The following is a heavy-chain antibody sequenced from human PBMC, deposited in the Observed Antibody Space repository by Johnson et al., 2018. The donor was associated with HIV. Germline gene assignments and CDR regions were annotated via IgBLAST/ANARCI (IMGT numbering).Heavy chain of an antibody. CDR2: ISYDGSNK. J-gene: IGHJ3*02. CDR3: AKVGATVVTPRGEAFDI. Sequence: VESGGGVVQPGRSLRLSCAASGFTFSSYAMHWVRQAPGKGLEWVAVISYDGSNKYYADSVKGRFTISRENSKNTLYLQMNSLRAEDTAVYYCAKVGATVVTPRGEAFDIWGQGAMVTVSS. CDR1: GFTFSSYA. D-gene: IGHD4-23*01. V-gene: IGHV3-30*04.